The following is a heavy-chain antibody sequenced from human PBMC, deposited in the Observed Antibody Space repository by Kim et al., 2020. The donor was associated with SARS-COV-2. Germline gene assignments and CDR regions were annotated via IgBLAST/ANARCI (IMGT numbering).Heavy chain of an antibody. CDR2: ISGAGFST. V-gene: IGHV3-23*01. D-gene: IGHD5-12*01. CDR3: AKEKHGYDQPIDY. Sequence: GGSLRLSCAASGFTFNIFAMNWVRQAPGEGLEWVSTISGAGFSTYYADSVRGRFTISRDNSTNTLYLQMNGLRAEDTAIYYCAKEKHGYDQPIDYWGQGTLVTVSS. CDR1: GFTFNIFA. J-gene: IGHJ4*02.